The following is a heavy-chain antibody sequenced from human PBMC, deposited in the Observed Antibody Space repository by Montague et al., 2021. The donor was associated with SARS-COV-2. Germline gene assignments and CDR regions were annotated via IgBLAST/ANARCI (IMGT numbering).Heavy chain of an antibody. V-gene: IGHV2-70*20. D-gene: IGHD6-13*01. J-gene: IGHJ5*02. CDR1: GFSPSTSGMC. Sequence: PALVKPTQTLTLTCTFSGFSPSTSGMCVSWVRQPPGKALEWLALIDRDDEYYNTPSQTRLTISKDTSKNQEVLTLTNMDPVDTATYFCARSIGWRSRVIFDPWGQGTLVTVSS. CDR3: ARSIGWRSRVIFDP. CDR2: IDRDDE.